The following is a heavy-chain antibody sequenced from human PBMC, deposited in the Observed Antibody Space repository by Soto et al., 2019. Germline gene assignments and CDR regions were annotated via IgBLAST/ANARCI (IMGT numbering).Heavy chain of an antibody. CDR3: ARGRDTAMVDY. D-gene: IGHD5-18*01. V-gene: IGHV1-69*01. J-gene: IGHJ4*02. CDR2: IIPIFGTA. CDR1: GGTLTSYA. Sequence: SVKVSSKAPGGTLTSYAISSLYQAPGQGLEWMGGIIPIFGTANYAQKFQGRVTITADESTSTAYMELSSLRSEDTALYYCARGRDTAMVDYWGQGTLVTVPS.